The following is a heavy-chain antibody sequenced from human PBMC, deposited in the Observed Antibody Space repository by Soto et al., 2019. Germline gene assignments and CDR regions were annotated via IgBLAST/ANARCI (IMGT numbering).Heavy chain of an antibody. CDR3: ARVSGSGYTSGYNDY. CDR2: IIPIFGTA. Sequence: QVQLVQSGAEVKKPGSSVKVSCKASGGTFSSYAISSVRQAPGQGLEWMGGIIPIFGTANYAQKFQGRVTITADESTSTAYMELSSLRSEYTAVYYWARVSGSGYTSGYNDYWGQGTLVTDSS. V-gene: IGHV1-69*01. D-gene: IGHD5-12*01. J-gene: IGHJ4*02. CDR1: GGTFSSYA.